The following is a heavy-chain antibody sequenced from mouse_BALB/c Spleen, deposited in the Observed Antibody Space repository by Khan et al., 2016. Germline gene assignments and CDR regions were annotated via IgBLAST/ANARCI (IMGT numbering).Heavy chain of an antibody. CDR3: NECDYNAMDY. CDR1: GFNIKDYY. J-gene: IGHJ4*01. Sequence: VQLKQSGAELVRPGASVKLSCTASGFNIKDYYMHWVKQRPEQGLEWIGWIDPENGDTEYAPKFQGKATMTADTSSNTAYLQLSSLTSEVTAVLYGNECDYNAMDYWGQGTSVTVSS. CDR2: IDPENGDT. V-gene: IGHV14-4*02.